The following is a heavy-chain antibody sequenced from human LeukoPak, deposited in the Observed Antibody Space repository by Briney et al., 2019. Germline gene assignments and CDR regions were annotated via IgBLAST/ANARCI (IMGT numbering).Heavy chain of an antibody. J-gene: IGHJ4*02. D-gene: IGHD3-22*01. CDR3: AKDIQGILSMIVA. V-gene: IGHV3-30*18. CDR1: GFTFSSYG. CDR2: ISYDGSNK. Sequence: GGSLRLSCAASGFTFSSYGMHWVRQAPGKGLEWVAVISYDGSNKYYADSVKGRFTISRDNSKNTLYLQMNSLRAEDTAVYYCAKDIQGILSMIVAWGQGTLVTVSS.